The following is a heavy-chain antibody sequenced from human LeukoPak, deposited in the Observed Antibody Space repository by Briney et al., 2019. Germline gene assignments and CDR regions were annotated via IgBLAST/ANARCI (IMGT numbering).Heavy chain of an antibody. CDR3: AKVPKGGYFDC. CDR1: GFTFSSYS. V-gene: IGHV3-48*01. CDR2: ISSSSSTI. D-gene: IGHD2-2*01. Sequence: SGGSLRLSCAASGFTFSSYSMNWVRQAPGKGLEWVSYISSSSSTIYYADSVKGRFTISRDNSKNTLYLQMNSLRAEDTAVYYCAKVPKGGYFDCWGQGTLVTVSS. J-gene: IGHJ4*02.